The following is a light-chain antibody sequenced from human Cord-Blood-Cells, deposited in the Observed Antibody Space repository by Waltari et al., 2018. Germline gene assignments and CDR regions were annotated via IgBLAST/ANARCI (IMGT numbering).Light chain of an antibody. CDR2: GAS. Sequence: EIVMTQSPAPLSVSPGERATLSCRASQGVSSNLAWYQQKPGQAPRLLIYGASTRATGIPARFSGSGSGTEFTLTISSLQSEDFAVYYCQQYNNWPWTFGQGTKVEIK. V-gene: IGKV3-15*01. CDR3: QQYNNWPWT. CDR1: QGVSSN. J-gene: IGKJ1*01.